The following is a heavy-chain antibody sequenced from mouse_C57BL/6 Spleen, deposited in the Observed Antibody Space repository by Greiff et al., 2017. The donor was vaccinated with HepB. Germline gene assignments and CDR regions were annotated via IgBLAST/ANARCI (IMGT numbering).Heavy chain of an antibody. Sequence: QVQLQQSGPELVKPGASVKISCKASGYAFSSSWMNWVKQRPGKGLEWIGRIYPGDGDTNYNGKFKGKATLTADKSSSTAYMQLSSLTSEDSAVYFGARIYNDYDGFAYWGQGTLVTVSA. D-gene: IGHD2-4*01. J-gene: IGHJ3*01. CDR3: ARIYNDYDGFAY. CDR1: GYAFSSSW. V-gene: IGHV1-82*01. CDR2: IYPGDGDT.